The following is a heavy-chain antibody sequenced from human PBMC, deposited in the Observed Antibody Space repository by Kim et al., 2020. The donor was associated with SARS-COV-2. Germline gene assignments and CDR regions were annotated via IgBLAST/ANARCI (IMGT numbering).Heavy chain of an antibody. CDR2: IYSGGST. D-gene: IGHD6-13*01. Sequence: GGSLRLSCAASGFTVSSNYMSWVRQAPGKGLEWVSVIYSGGSTYYADSVKGRFTISRDNSKNTLYLQMNSLRAEDTAVYYCARVRTSSSWYPPNWFDPWGQGTLVTVSS. J-gene: IGHJ5*02. V-gene: IGHV3-53*01. CDR3: ARVRTSSSWYPPNWFDP. CDR1: GFTVSSNY.